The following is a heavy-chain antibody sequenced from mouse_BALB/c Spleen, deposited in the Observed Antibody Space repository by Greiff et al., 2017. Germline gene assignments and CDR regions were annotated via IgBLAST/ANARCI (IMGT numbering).Heavy chain of an antibody. CDR3: ARAYYYGGSYVDY. CDR1: GFTFSSYA. V-gene: IGHV5-6-5*01. J-gene: IGHJ2*01. CDR2: ISSGGST. D-gene: IGHD1-1*01. Sequence: EVQGVESGGGLVKPGGSLKLSCAASGFTFSSYAMSWVRQTPEKRLEWVASISSGGSTYYPDSVKGRFTISRDNARNILYLQMSSLRSEDTAMYFCARAYYYGGSYVDYWGEGTTLTDSS.